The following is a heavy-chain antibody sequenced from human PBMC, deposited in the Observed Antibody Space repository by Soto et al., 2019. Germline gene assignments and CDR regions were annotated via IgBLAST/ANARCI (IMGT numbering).Heavy chain of an antibody. CDR2: ISYDGSNK. Sequence: RRLSCAASGFTFSSYGMHWVRQAPGKGLEWVAVISYDGSNKYYADSVKGRFTISRDNSKNTLYLQMNSLRAEDTVVYYCAKVGSGYSYGPPGAFDIWGQGTMVTVSS. CDR3: AKVGSGYSYGPPGAFDI. D-gene: IGHD5-18*01. CDR1: GFTFSSYG. V-gene: IGHV3-30*18. J-gene: IGHJ3*02.